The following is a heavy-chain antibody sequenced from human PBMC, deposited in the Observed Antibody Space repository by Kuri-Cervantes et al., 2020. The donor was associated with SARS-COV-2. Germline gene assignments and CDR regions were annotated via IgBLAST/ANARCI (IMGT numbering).Heavy chain of an antibody. Sequence: ETLSLTCSASGFTFSSYAMHWVRQAPGKGLEYVSAISSNGGSTYYADSVKGRFTISRDNSKNTLYLQMNSLTADDTAVYYCAKEGLGHCSTTSCYPDSWGQGTLVTVSS. CDR2: ISSNGGST. CDR3: AKEGLGHCSTTSCYPDS. V-gene: IGHV3-64*04. D-gene: IGHD2-2*03. J-gene: IGHJ5*01. CDR1: GFTFSSYA.